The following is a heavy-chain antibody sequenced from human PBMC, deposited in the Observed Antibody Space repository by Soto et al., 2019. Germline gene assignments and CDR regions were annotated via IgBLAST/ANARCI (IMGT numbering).Heavy chain of an antibody. CDR2: IRSKANSYAT. D-gene: IGHD3-22*01. Sequence: EVQLVESGGGLVQPGGSLKLSCAASGFTFSGSAMHWVRQASGKGLEWVGRIRSKANSYATAYAASVKGRFTISRNDSKNTAFLQMNSRKTEDTAVYYCTTSYYYDSSGYEYYFAYWGQGTLVTVSS. V-gene: IGHV3-73*02. CDR3: TTSYYYDSSGYEYYFAY. J-gene: IGHJ4*02. CDR1: GFTFSGSA.